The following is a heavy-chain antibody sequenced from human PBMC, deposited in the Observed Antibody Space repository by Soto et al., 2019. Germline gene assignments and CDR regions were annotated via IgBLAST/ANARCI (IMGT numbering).Heavy chain of an antibody. CDR2: IYSSGST. CDR3: ARDGFCSGGNCIYDAFDI. J-gene: IGHJ3*02. D-gene: IGHD2-15*01. CDR1: GGSISSGDYY. Sequence: QVQLQESGPGLVKPSQTLSLTCNVSGGSISSGDYYWSRIRQPPGKGLEWIGYIYSSGSTYYNPSLKRRVTISIDMSKNQLSLKLSSVTAADTAVYYCARDGFCSGGNCIYDAFDIWGQGTMVTVSS. V-gene: IGHV4-30-4*01.